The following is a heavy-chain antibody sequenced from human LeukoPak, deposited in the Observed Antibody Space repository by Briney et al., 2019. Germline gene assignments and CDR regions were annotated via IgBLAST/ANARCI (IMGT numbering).Heavy chain of an antibody. J-gene: IGHJ4*02. D-gene: IGHD4-11*01. CDR3: ARERSGNYGALFDY. CDR2: MNPNSGNT. V-gene: IGHV1-8*03. CDR1: GYTFTSYD. Sequence: ASVKVSCKASGYTFTSYDINWVRQATGQGLEWMGWMNPNSGNTGYAQKFQGRVTITSNTSISTAYMELSSLRSEDTAVYYCARERSGNYGALFDYWGQGTLVTVSS.